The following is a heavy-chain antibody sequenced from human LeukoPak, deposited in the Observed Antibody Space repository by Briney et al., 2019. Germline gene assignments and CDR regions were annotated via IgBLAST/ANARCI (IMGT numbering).Heavy chain of an antibody. J-gene: IGHJ1*01. Sequence: GGSLRLSCAASGFTFSSYWMHWVRQSPGKGLVWVSGTNTDGSSTMYADSVKGRSTIARDNAKNTLYLQMNSLRAEDTAVYYCYGANAEHWGQGTLVTVSS. CDR3: YGANAEH. D-gene: IGHD4-23*01. CDR2: TNTDGSST. CDR1: GFTFSSYW. V-gene: IGHV3-74*03.